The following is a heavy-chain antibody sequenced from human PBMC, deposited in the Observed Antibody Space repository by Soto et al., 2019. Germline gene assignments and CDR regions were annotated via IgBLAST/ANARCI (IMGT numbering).Heavy chain of an antibody. Sequence: QVQLVESGGGVVQPGRSLRLSCAASGFTFSSYGMHWVRQAPGKGLEWVAVIWYDGSNKYYADSVKGRFTTSRDNSKNTLYLQMNSLRAEDTAVYYCARDGGDGEWWSFDLWGRGTLVTVSS. V-gene: IGHV3-33*01. CDR1: GFTFSSYG. CDR2: IWYDGSNK. D-gene: IGHD4-17*01. CDR3: ARDGGDGEWWSFDL. J-gene: IGHJ2*01.